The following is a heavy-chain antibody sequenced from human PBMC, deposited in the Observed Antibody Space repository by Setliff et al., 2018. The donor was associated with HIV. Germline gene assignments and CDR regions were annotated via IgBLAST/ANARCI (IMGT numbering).Heavy chain of an antibody. Sequence: PSETLSLTCTVSGGSISSSSYYWGWIRQPPGKGLEWIGSIYYSGSTYYNPSLKSRVTISVDTSKNQFSLKLSSVTAADTAVYYCASYSSSWVYPFDYWGQGTLVTSPQ. V-gene: IGHV4-39*01. CDR3: ASYSSSWVYPFDY. J-gene: IGHJ4*02. D-gene: IGHD6-13*01. CDR2: IYYSGST. CDR1: GGSISSSSYY.